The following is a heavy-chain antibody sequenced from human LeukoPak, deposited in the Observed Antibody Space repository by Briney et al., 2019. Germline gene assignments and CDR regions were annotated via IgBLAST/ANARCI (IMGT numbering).Heavy chain of an antibody. CDR1: GFTLSNAS. Sequence: PGGSLRLSCAASGFTLSNASMSWGRHAPGKGLWWVGRIKSKTDGGTTDYAAPVKGRFTISRDDSKNTLYLQMNSLKTEDTAVYYCTTGYPSYSSGWYGSLYYFDYWGQGTLVTVSS. CDR3: TTGYPSYSSGWYGSLYYFDY. V-gene: IGHV3-15*01. J-gene: IGHJ4*02. D-gene: IGHD6-19*01. CDR2: IKSKTDGGTT.